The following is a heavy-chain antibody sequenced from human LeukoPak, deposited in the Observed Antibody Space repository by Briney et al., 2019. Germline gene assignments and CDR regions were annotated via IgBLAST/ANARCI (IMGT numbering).Heavy chain of an antibody. D-gene: IGHD1-26*01. CDR1: GITFADYW. CDR2: IKHVGSEK. J-gene: IGHJ4*02. CDR3: ARVGATHLKIDY. V-gene: IGHV3-7*01. Sequence: WGSLRLSCAVSGITFADYWMTWVRQVPGKGLEWVANIKHVGSEKYYVDSVKGRFTISRDNAKNSLYLQMNSLRVEDTAVYYCARVGATHLKIDYWGQGTLVTVSS.